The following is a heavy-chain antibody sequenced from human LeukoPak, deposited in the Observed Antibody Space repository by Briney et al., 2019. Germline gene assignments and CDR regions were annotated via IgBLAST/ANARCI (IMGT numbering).Heavy chain of an antibody. CDR3: AKDNRVLYGDYLRYAFDI. CDR2: ISSSSSTI. Sequence: GGSLRLSCAASGFTFSSYSMNWVRQAPGKGLEWVSYISSSSSTIYYADSVKGRFTISRDYAKNSLYLQMNSLRAEDTAVYYCAKDNRVLYGDYLRYAFDIWGQGTMVTVSS. CDR1: GFTFSSYS. D-gene: IGHD4-17*01. V-gene: IGHV3-48*04. J-gene: IGHJ3*02.